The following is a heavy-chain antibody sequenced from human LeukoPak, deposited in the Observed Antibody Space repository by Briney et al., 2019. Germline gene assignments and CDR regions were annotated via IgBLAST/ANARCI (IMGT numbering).Heavy chain of an antibody. D-gene: IGHD5-12*01. V-gene: IGHV4-34*01. J-gene: IGHJ4*02. CDR2: INHSGST. CDR3: ARGPFEYSGYEPYYFDY. CDR1: GGSFSGYY. Sequence: NPSETLSLTCAVYGGSFSGYYWSWIRQPPGKGLEWIGEINHSGSTNYNPSLKSRVTISVDTSKNQFSLKLSSVTAADTAVYYCARGPFEYSGYEPYYFDYWGQGTLVTVSS.